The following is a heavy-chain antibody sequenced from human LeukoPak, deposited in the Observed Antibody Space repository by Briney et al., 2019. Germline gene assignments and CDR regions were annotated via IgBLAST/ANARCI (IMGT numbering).Heavy chain of an antibody. Sequence: PSETLSLTCAVYGGSFSGYYWSWIRQPPGKGLEWIGEINHSGSTNYNPSLKSRVTISVDTSKNRFSLKLSSVTAADTAVYYCARALGPPDIVVVPAAISHYYYMDVWGKGTTVTVSS. J-gene: IGHJ6*03. V-gene: IGHV4-34*01. CDR2: INHSGST. CDR3: ARALGPPDIVVVPAAISHYYYMDV. CDR1: GGSFSGYY. D-gene: IGHD2-2*01.